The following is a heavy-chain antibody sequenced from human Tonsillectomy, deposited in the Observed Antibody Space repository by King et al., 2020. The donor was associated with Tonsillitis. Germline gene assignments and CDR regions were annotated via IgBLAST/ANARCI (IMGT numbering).Heavy chain of an antibody. V-gene: IGHV1-69*01. CDR1: GGTFNSF. CDR2: TIPMFAT. CDR3: ASPRAQLMRGSYYYSMDV. D-gene: IGHD1-1*01. J-gene: IGHJ6*02. Sequence: QLVQSGAEVKKPGSSVKVSCKTSGGTFNSFISWVRQAPGQGLEWMGGTIPMFATNYAQKFQGRGTITADESTSTAYMELGSLRTEDTAVYYCASPRAQLMRGSYYYSMDVWGQGTTVTVSS.